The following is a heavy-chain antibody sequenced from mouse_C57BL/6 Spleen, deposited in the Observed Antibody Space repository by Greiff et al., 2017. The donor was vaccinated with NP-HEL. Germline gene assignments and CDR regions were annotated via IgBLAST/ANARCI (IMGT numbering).Heavy chain of an antibody. CDR3: ARSGGTEYFDY. Sequence: QVQLQQPGAELVRPGSSVKLSCKASGYTFTSYWMDWVKQRPGQGLEWIGNIYPSDSETHYNQKFKDKATLTVDKSSSTAYMQLSSLTSEDSAVYYCARSGGTEYFDYWGQGTTLTVSS. V-gene: IGHV1-61*01. J-gene: IGHJ2*01. CDR1: GYTFTSYW. CDR2: IYPSDSET. D-gene: IGHD1-1*02.